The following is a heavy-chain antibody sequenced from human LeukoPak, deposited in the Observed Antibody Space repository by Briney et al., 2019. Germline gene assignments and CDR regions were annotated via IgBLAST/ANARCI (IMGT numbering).Heavy chain of an antibody. D-gene: IGHD6-19*01. V-gene: IGHV3-74*01. J-gene: IGHJ4*02. CDR3: ACIAVAGTGSDY. CDR1: GFTFSSYW. CDR2: INSDGSST. Sequence: GGSLRLSCSAFGFTFSSYWMHWVRQAPGKGLVWVSRINSDGSSTSYADSVKGRFTISRDNAKNTLYLQMNSLRAEDTAVYYCACIAVAGTGSDYWGQGTPVTVSS.